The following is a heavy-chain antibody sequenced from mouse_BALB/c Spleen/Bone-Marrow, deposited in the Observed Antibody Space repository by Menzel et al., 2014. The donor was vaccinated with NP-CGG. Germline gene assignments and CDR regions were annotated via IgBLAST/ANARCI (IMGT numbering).Heavy chain of an antibody. CDR3: AYSPLAY. V-gene: IGHV1-4*02. CDR2: INPSSGYT. Sequence: VQVAEPAAELARPADSVKTSCKASGHTYTSHTKHWAKQRPGQGQEWIGYINPSSGYTEYKQKSKDKTTLSEDKSSSPAYMQLSSLTSAHSAVYYSAYSPLAYWVHATLVTVSA. J-gene: IGHJ3*01. D-gene: IGHD2-1*01. CDR1: GHTYTSHT.